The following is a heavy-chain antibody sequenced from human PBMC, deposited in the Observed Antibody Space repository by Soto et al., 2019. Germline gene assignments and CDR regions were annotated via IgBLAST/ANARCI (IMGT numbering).Heavy chain of an antibody. CDR2: ISSSSNTI. D-gene: IGHD6-13*01. Sequence: EVQLVESGGGLVQPGGSLRLSCAASGFTFSSYSMNWVRQAPGKGLEWVSYISSSSNTIYYADSVKGRFTISRDNAKNSLYLQMNSLRDEDTAVYYCARVVSSSWCGYFDYWGQGTLVTVSS. V-gene: IGHV3-48*02. CDR3: ARVVSSSWCGYFDY. CDR1: GFTFSSYS. J-gene: IGHJ4*02.